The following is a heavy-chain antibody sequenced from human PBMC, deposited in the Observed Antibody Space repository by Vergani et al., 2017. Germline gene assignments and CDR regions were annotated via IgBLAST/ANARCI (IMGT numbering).Heavy chain of an antibody. CDR2: IIPILGIA. D-gene: IGHD3-3*01. Sequence: QVQLVQSGAEVKKPGASVKVSCKASGGTFSSYAISWVRQAPGQGLEWMGRIIPILGIANYAQKFQGRVTITADKSTSTAYMELSSLRSEDTAVCYCAREGQGMYYDFWSGHHFDYWGQGTLVTVSS. V-gene: IGHV1-69*04. CDR3: AREGQGMYYDFWSGHHFDY. J-gene: IGHJ4*02. CDR1: GGTFSSYA.